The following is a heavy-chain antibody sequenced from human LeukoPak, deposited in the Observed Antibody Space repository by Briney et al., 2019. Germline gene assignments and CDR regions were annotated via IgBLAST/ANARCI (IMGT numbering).Heavy chain of an antibody. V-gene: IGHV3-74*01. CDR1: GFTFSSYW. D-gene: IGHD6-19*01. J-gene: IGHJ3*02. CDR3: ARDNRVWVSSGSYDAFDI. Sequence: GGSLRLSCVASGFTFSSYWMHWVRQDPRKGLVWVSRINGDGRNINYADSVRGRFTISRDNAKNSLYLQMNSLRAEDTAVYYCARDNRVWVSSGSYDAFDIWGQGTMVTVSS. CDR2: INGDGRNI.